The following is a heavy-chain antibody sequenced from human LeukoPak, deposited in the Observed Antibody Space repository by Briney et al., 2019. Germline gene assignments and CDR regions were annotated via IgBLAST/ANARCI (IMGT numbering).Heavy chain of an antibody. Sequence: GGSLRLSCAASGFPFSSYSMNWVRQAPGKGLEWVSYITSSSATTYYADSVKGRFTISRDNAKNTLYLQMNNLRAEDTAVYYCARGPQGKSGSPPYYFDYWGQGTLVTVSS. V-gene: IGHV3-48*04. CDR1: GFPFSSYS. CDR2: ITSSSATT. CDR3: ARGPQGKSGSPPYYFDY. J-gene: IGHJ4*02. D-gene: IGHD1-26*01.